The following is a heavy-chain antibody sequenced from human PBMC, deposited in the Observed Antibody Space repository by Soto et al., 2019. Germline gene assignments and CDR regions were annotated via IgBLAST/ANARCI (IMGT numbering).Heavy chain of an antibody. J-gene: IGHJ5*02. Sequence: GGSLRLSCAASGFTFSSYSMNWVRQAPGKGLEWVSSISSSSSYIYYADSVKGRFTISRDNAKNSLYLQMNSLRAEDTAVYYCPRNLIAGPHWGGTFDPWGQGTLVTVS. CDR3: PRNLIAGPHWGGTFDP. V-gene: IGHV3-21*01. CDR1: GFTFSSYS. D-gene: IGHD3-16*01. CDR2: ISSSSSYI.